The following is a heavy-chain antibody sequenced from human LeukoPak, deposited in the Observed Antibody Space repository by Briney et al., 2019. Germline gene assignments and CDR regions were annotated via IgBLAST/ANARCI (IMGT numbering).Heavy chain of an antibody. CDR3: ARDRSPSARYFNY. J-gene: IGHJ4*02. V-gene: IGHV1-46*01. D-gene: IGHD2-15*01. CDR1: RYTFTSYY. Sequence: ASVKVSCKTSRYTFTSYYMNWVRQAPGQGLEWMGKINPSGGSTSYAQKFQGRVTMTRDTSTSTVYMELNSLTSEDTALYYCARDRSPSARYFNYWGQGTLVTVSS. CDR2: INPSGGST.